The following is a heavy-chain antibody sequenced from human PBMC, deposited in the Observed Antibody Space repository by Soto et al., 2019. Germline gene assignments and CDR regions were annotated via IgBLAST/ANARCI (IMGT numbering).Heavy chain of an antibody. CDR3: ARDAYGSGSYFDY. J-gene: IGHJ4*02. CDR1: GGSVSSGSYY. CDR2: IYYSGST. D-gene: IGHD3-10*01. V-gene: IGHV4-61*01. Sequence: NPSETLSLTCTVSGGSVSSGSYYWSWIRQPPGKGLEWIGYIYYSGSTNYNPSLKSRVTISVDTSKNQFSLKLSSVTAADTAVYYCARDAYGSGSYFDYWGQGTLVTVSS.